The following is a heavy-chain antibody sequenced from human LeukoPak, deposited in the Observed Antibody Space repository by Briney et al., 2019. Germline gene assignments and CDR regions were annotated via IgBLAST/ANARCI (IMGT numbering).Heavy chain of an antibody. CDR2: VFHSGNT. CDR3: ARQVYPYTSSWPYHFDY. V-gene: IGHV4-39*01. J-gene: IGHJ4*02. CDR1: GGSINSGNYY. D-gene: IGHD6-13*01. Sequence: SETLSLTCSVSGGSINSGNYYWVWMRQPPGKGLEWIGSVFHSGNTYYNPSLKSRVTISVDTSNNQFSLRLASVTAADTAMYYCARQVYPYTSSWPYHFDYWGQGTLVTVSS.